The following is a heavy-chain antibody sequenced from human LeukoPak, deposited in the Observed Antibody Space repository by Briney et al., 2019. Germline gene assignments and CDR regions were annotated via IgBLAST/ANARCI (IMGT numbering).Heavy chain of an antibody. CDR1: GFTFSSYA. Sequence: PGGSLRLSCAASGFTFSSYAMSWVRQAPGKGLEWVSAISGSGGSTYYADSVKGRFTISRDNAKNSLYLQMNSLRAEDTAVYYCARERVVAATRDAFDIWGQGTMVTVSS. J-gene: IGHJ3*02. V-gene: IGHV3-23*01. CDR2: ISGSGGST. CDR3: ARERVVAATRDAFDI. D-gene: IGHD2-15*01.